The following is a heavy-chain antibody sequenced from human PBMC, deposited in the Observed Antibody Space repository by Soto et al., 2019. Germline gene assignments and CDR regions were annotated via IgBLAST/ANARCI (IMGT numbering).Heavy chain of an antibody. V-gene: IGHV1-18*01. J-gene: IGHJ4*02. CDR1: GYTFTSNG. Sequence: GASVKVSCKASGYTFTSNGISWVRQAPGQGLEWMGWISANNGNTNYSQKFQGRVTITRDTSASTAYMELSSLRSEDTAVYYCARSPGYSYGDYWGQGTLVTVSS. D-gene: IGHD5-18*01. CDR3: ARSPGYSYGDY. CDR2: ISANNGNT.